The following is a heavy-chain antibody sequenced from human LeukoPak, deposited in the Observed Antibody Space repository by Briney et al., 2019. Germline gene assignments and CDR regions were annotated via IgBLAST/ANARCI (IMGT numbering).Heavy chain of an antibody. D-gene: IGHD3-10*01. V-gene: IGHV3-53*01. CDR2: IYSGGST. CDR3: AREAEYYYDSGSFYGMDV. Sequence: GGSLRLSCAASGFTVSTNYMSWVRQAPGKGLEWVSVIYSGGSTYYADSVNGRFTISRDNSKNTLYLQMNSLRAEDTAVYYCAREAEYYYDSGSFYGMDVWGQGTTVTVSS. J-gene: IGHJ6*02. CDR1: GFTVSTNY.